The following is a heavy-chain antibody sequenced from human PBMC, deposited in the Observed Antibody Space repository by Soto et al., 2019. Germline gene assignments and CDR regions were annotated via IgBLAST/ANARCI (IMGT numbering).Heavy chain of an antibody. D-gene: IGHD5-18*01. CDR1: GFTFTDAW. CDR2: VKSRSDGGTT. CDR3: TTSYIYGPYYFDS. J-gene: IGHJ4*02. V-gene: IGHV3-15*01. Sequence: GGSLRLSCAASGFTFTDAWMSWVRQAPGKGLEWVGRVKSRSDGGTTDYAAPVKGRFSISRDDSKSTLFLQMNSLKIEDTAVYYCTTSYIYGPYYFDSWGQGTPVTVSS.